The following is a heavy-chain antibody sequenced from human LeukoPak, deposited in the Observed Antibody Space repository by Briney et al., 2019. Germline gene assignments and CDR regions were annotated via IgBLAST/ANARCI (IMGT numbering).Heavy chain of an antibody. D-gene: IGHD4-17*01. CDR2: ISSSSSYI. J-gene: IGHJ4*02. Sequence: GGSLRLSCAASGFTFDDYGMSWVRQAPGKGLEWVSSISSSSSYIYYADSVKGRFTISRDNAKNSLYLQMNSLRAEDTAVYYCARRRTTVTYFDYWGQGTLVTVSS. CDR1: GFTFDDYG. CDR3: ARRRTTVTYFDY. V-gene: IGHV3-21*01.